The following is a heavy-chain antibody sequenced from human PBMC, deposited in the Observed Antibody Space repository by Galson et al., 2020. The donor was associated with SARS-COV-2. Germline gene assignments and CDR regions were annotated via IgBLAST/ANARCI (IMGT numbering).Heavy chain of an antibody. Sequence: GGSLRLSCVASGFTFTDYAMTWVRQAPGKGLEWVSVMSGSGRTTYYADSVKGRFTISRDRSKNTLYLQMNSLRAEDTAVYYCAKTLGWVSESYYYFDHWGQGTLVTVSS. CDR3: AKTLGWVSESYYYFDH. D-gene: IGHD3-10*01. V-gene: IGHV3-23*01. J-gene: IGHJ4*02. CDR1: GFTFTDYA. CDR2: MSGSGRTT.